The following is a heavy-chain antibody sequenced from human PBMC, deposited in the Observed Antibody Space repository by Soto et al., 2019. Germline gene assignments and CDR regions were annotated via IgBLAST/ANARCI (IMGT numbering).Heavy chain of an antibody. V-gene: IGHV3-23*01. CDR1: AFTFISYA. Sequence: PGGSLRLSCEASAFTFISYAMGWVHQAPGKGLQWVSAISGSGGSTYYADSVKGRFTISRDKCKNTLYMPMNSLRAQDTAVYYIGKLSSGSYYGWYFDYWGQGTLVTVSS. D-gene: IGHD1-26*01. J-gene: IGHJ4*02. CDR2: ISGSGGST. CDR3: GKLSSGSYYGWYFDY.